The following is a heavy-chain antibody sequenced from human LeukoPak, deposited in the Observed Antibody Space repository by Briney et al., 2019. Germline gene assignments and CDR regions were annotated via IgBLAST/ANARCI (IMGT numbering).Heavy chain of an antibody. D-gene: IGHD2-2*01. J-gene: IGHJ4*02. CDR1: GLTFSGYY. CDR3: ARVRNPGYCSTARCYVGY. V-gene: IGHV3-11*04. Sequence: GGSLRLSCAASGLTFSGYYMTWIRQAPGKGLEWVSYISSSSDTIYYVDSVKGRFTISRDNADNSVYLQMNSLRAEDTALYYCARVRNPGYCSTARCYVGYWGQGTLVTVSS. CDR2: ISSSSDTI.